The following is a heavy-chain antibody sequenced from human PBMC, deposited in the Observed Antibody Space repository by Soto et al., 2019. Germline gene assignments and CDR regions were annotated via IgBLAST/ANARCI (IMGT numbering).Heavy chain of an antibody. CDR1: GGTFSSYA. CDR2: IIPIFGTA. Sequence: SVKVSCKASGGTFSSYAISRVRQAPGQGLEWMGGIIPIFGTANYAQKFQGRVTITADESASTAYMELSSLRSEDTAVYYCARLYSSSWYDWFDPWGQGTLVTVSS. J-gene: IGHJ5*02. CDR3: ARLYSSSWYDWFDP. V-gene: IGHV1-69*13. D-gene: IGHD6-13*01.